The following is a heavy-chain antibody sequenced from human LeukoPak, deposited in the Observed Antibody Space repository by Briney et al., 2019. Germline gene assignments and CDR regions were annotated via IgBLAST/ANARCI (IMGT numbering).Heavy chain of an antibody. CDR2: IRYDGSNI. CDR3: AKDGGAVAGTRIDY. V-gene: IGHV3-30*02. J-gene: IGHJ4*02. D-gene: IGHD6-19*01. CDR1: GFTFSSYG. Sequence: GGSLRLSCAASGFTFSSYGMHWVRQAPGKGLEWVAFIRYDGSNIYYADSVKGRFTISRDNSKNTLYLQMNTLRAEDTAVYYCAKDGGAVAGTRIDYWGQGTLVTVSS.